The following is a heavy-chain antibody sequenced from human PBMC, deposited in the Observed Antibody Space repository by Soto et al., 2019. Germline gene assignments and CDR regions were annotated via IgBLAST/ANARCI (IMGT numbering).Heavy chain of an antibody. CDR2: ISSSSSYI. Sequence: EVQLVESGGGLVKPGGSLRLSCAASGFTFSSYSMNWVRQAPGKGLEWVSSISSSSSYIYYADSVKGHFTISRDNDKNSLYLQMNSLRAEDTAVYYCARDQVGANGYYYGMDVWGQGTTVTVSS. CDR1: GFTFSSYS. D-gene: IGHD1-26*01. V-gene: IGHV3-21*01. CDR3: ARDQVGANGYYYGMDV. J-gene: IGHJ6*02.